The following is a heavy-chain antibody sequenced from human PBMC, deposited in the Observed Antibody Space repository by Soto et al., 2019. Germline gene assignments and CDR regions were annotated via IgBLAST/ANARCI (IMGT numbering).Heavy chain of an antibody. D-gene: IGHD4-17*01. J-gene: IGHJ1*01. CDR2: ISYDGSNK. V-gene: IGHV3-30-3*01. Sequence: GGSLRLSCAASGFTFSSYAMHWVRQAPGKGLEWVAVISYDGSNKYHADSVKGRFTISRDNSKNTLYLQMNSLRAEDTAVYYCARDYGDGDYVREDFQHWGQGTLVTVSS. CDR3: ARDYGDGDYVREDFQH. CDR1: GFTFSSYA.